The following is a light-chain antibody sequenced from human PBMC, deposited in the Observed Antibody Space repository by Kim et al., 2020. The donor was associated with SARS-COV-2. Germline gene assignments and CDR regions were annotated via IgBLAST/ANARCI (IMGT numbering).Light chain of an antibody. CDR1: QSVGDF. Sequence: PGAGPTPSGRASQSVGDFLAWYKQRPGQAPRPLIYDASRRATGIPTRFSGSGSGTDFTLTVSTLESDDFALYYCQRSSWPITFGQGTRLEIK. V-gene: IGKV3-11*01. CDR3: QRSSWPIT. CDR2: DAS. J-gene: IGKJ5*01.